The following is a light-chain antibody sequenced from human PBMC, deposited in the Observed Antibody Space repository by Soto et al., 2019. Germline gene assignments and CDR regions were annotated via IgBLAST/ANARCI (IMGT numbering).Light chain of an antibody. V-gene: IGLV2-14*01. J-gene: IGLJ3*02. CDR2: EVN. Sequence: QSALTQPASVSGSPGQSITISCTGTSRDVGGYNYVSWYQQHPGKAPKVMIYEVNNRPSGVSDRFSGSNSGNTASLTISGLQAEDEAVYFCSSYTGSSTLGEMFGGGTKVTVL. CDR3: SSYTGSSTLGEM. CDR1: SRDVGGYNY.